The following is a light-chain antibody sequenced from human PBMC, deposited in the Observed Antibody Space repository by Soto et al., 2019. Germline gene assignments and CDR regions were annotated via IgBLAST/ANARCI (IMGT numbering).Light chain of an antibody. Sequence: MTQSSSTPSASVGARVTNTCRASQSISSWLAWEQQKPGKAPKLLIYDASSLESGVPSRFSGSGSGTEFTLTISSPQPDDLATYDCQKYKSYSPWTVGQGTKVEI. J-gene: IGKJ1*01. CDR3: QKYKSYSPWT. V-gene: IGKV1-5*01. CDR1: QSISSW. CDR2: DAS.